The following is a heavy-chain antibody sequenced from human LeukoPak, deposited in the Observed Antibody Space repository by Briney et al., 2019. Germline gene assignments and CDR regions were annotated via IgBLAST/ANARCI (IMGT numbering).Heavy chain of an antibody. Sequence: GASVKVSCKASGYTFTSYDINWVRQATGQGLEWMGWMNPNSGNTGYAQKFQGRVTMTRNTSISTAYMGLSSLRSEDTAVYYCARGEIVVVPADHSYYYGMDVWGQGTTVTVSS. CDR2: MNPNSGNT. J-gene: IGHJ6*02. V-gene: IGHV1-8*02. CDR1: GYTFTSYD. D-gene: IGHD2-2*01. CDR3: ARGEIVVVPADHSYYYGMDV.